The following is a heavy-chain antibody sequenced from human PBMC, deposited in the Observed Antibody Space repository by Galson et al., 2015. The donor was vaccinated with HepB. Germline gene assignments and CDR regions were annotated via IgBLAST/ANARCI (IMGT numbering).Heavy chain of an antibody. V-gene: IGHV3-30*18. CDR2: ISNDGRNK. CDR1: GFIFSKYG. D-gene: IGHD1/OR15-1a*01. CDR3: AKARGIWNNPLDP. Sequence: SLRLSCAASGFIFSKYGMHWVRQAPGKGLEWVTCISNDGRNKYYADSVKGRYTISRDDSKNTVVLQMNSLRDEDTAVYYCAKARGIWNNPLDPWGPGTLVTVSS. J-gene: IGHJ5*02.